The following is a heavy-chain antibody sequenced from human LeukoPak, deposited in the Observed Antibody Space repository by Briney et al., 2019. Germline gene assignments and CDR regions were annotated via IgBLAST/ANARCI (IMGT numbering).Heavy chain of an antibody. D-gene: IGHD3-22*01. V-gene: IGHV1-18*01. Sequence: ASVKVSCKTSGYTFTDFGINWVRQAPGQGLEWMGRFTTYNGNTNYAQKFQGRVTMTTDTSTTTAYLEVTSLRSDDTAVYYCARDSSGFYYVHWGQGTLVTVSS. CDR3: ARDSSGFYYVH. CDR1: GYTFTDFG. CDR2: FTTYNGNT. J-gene: IGHJ4*02.